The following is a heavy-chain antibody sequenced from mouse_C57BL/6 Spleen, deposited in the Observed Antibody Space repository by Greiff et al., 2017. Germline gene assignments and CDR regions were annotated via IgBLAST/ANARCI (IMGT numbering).Heavy chain of an antibody. CDR2: IDPSDSYT. D-gene: IGHD4-1*01. J-gene: IGHJ2*01. CDR1: GYTFTSYW. V-gene: IGHV1-69*01. Sequence: QVHVKQPGAELVMPGASVKLSCKASGYTFTSYWMHWVKQRPGQGLEWIGEIDPSDSYTNYNQKFKGKSTLTVDKSSSTAYMQLSSLTSEDSAVYYCARGKLGQRGHFDYWGQGTTLTVSS. CDR3: ARGKLGQRGHFDY.